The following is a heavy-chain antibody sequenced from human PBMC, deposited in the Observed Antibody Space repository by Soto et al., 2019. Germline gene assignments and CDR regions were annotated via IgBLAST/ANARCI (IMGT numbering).Heavy chain of an antibody. J-gene: IGHJ2*01. CDR2: IWYDGSNK. Sequence: QVQLVESGGGVVQPGRSLRLSCAASGFTFSSYGMHWVRQAPGRGLEWVAVIWYDGSNKYYADSVKGRFTISRDNSKNTLYLQMNSLRAEDTAVYYCARGWDIVVVPAAREDWYFDLWGRGTLVTVSS. CDR3: ARGWDIVVVPAAREDWYFDL. V-gene: IGHV3-33*01. CDR1: GFTFSSYG. D-gene: IGHD2-2*01.